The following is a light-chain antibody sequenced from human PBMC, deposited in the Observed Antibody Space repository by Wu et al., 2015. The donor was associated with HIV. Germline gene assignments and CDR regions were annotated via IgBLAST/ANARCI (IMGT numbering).Light chain of an antibody. CDR1: QSVSNN. Sequence: EIVMTQSPATLSVSPGERATLSCRASQSVSNNLAWYQQKPGQAPRLLVYGASTTATYIPARFSGSGSGTEFTLTISSLQSEDFAVYYCQQYKSWPLTFGGGTKVEIK. CDR2: GAS. CDR3: QQYKSWPLT. V-gene: IGKV3-15*01. J-gene: IGKJ4*01.